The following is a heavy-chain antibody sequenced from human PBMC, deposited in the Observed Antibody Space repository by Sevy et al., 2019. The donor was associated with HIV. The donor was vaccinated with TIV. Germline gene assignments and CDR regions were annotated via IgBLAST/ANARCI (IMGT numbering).Heavy chain of an antibody. CDR3: ARSIAARQGKSFDP. D-gene: IGHD6-6*01. CDR2: IIPIFGTA. V-gene: IGHV1-69*13. Sequence: ASVKVSCKASGGTFSSYAISWVRQAPGQGLEWMGGIIPIFGTANYAQKFQGRVTITADESRSTAYMELSSLRSEDTAVYYCARSIAARQGKSFDPWGQGTLVTVSS. CDR1: GGTFSSYA. J-gene: IGHJ5*02.